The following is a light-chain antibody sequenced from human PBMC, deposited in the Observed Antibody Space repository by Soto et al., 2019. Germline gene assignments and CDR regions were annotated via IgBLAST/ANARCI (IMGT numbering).Light chain of an antibody. V-gene: IGKV3-15*01. J-gene: IGKJ1*01. CDR2: DAS. Sequence: EIVMTQSPVTLSVSPGERATLSCRASQTVSSNLAWFQQKPGQAPRLLIYDASSRATGIPARFSGSGSGTEFTLTISSLQSEDFAVCYCQQYKDWPRTFGQGTKVDIK. CDR1: QTVSSN. CDR3: QQYKDWPRT.